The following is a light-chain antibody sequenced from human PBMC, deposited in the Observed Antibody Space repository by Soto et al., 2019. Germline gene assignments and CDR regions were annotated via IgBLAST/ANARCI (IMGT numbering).Light chain of an antibody. J-gene: IGLJ1*01. V-gene: IGLV2-14*01. CDR3: SSYSRSSFYV. CDR2: EVS. Sequence: QSALTQPASVSGSPGQSITISCTGTSSDVGGYIYVSWYQHHPGKAPKLMIYEVSNRPSGVSNRFSGSKSGNTASLTISGLQAEDEADYYCSSYSRSSFYVFGTGTKLTVL. CDR1: SSDVGGYIY.